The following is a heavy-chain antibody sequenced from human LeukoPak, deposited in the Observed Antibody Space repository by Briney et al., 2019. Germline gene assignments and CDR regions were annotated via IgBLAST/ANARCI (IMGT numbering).Heavy chain of an antibody. CDR3: ARGPVRGRYFDL. D-gene: IGHD3-10*01. CDR2: INHSGST. J-gene: IGHJ2*01. CDR1: GGSFSGYY. Sequence: SETLSLTCAVYGGSFSGYYWSWIRQPPGKGLEWIGEINHSGSTNYNPSLKSRVTIPVDTSKNQFSLKLSSVTAADTAVYYCARGPVRGRYFDLWGRGTLVTVSS. V-gene: IGHV4-34*01.